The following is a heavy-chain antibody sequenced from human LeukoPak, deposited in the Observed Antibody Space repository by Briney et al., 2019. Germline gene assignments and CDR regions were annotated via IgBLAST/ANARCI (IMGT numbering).Heavy chain of an antibody. CDR1: GGTFSSYA. D-gene: IGHD3-22*01. CDR3: ARGSTPYDSSGYPDY. J-gene: IGHJ4*02. V-gene: IGHV1-69*13. Sequence: ASVKVSCKASGGTFSSYAISWMRQAPGQGLEWMGGIIPIFGTANYAQKFQGRVTITADESTSTAYMELSSLRSEDTAVYYCARGSTPYDSSGYPDYWGQGTLVTVSS. CDR2: IIPIFGTA.